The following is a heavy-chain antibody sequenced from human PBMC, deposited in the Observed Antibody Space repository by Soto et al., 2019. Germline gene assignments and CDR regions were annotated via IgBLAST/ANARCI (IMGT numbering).Heavy chain of an antibody. CDR1: GFTFSSYG. D-gene: IGHD3-9*01. Sequence: QVQLVESGGGVVQPGRSLRLSCAASGFTFSSYGMHWVRQAPGKGLEWVAVISYDGSNKYYADSVKGRFTISRDNSKNTLYLQMNSLRAEDTAVYYCAKASTYYDILTGYYNFDYWGQGTLVTVSS. CDR2: ISYDGSNK. J-gene: IGHJ4*02. V-gene: IGHV3-30*18. CDR3: AKASTYYDILTGYYNFDY.